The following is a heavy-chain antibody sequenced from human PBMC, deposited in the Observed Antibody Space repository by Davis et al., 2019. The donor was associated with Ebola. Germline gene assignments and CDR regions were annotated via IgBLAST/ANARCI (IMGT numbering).Heavy chain of an antibody. CDR1: GFTFNTYD. J-gene: IGHJ6*03. V-gene: IGHV3-13*01. CDR2: TGTAGDT. Sequence: PGGSLRLSCVASGFTFNTYDMHWVRQSTGKGLEWVSGTGTAGDTYYSGSVRGRFTISRENAKNSLYLQMNSLRAGDSAVYYCARGGLRGTTYSYGMDVWGKGTTVTVSS. D-gene: IGHD1-7*01. CDR3: ARGGLRGTTYSYGMDV.